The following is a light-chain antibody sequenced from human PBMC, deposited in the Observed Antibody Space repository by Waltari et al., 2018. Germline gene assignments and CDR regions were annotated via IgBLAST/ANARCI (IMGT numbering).Light chain of an antibody. CDR2: EVS. CDR3: SSHTSTVPHV. V-gene: IGLV2-14*03. J-gene: IGLJ1*01. Sequence: QSALTQPASVSGSPGQSITISCTGTSNDVGGYGYVSWYQQYPGRAPKLIMYEVSYRPSGISTRLSGSKSGKTASLTISGLQADDEADYYCSSHTSTVPHVFGTGTRVTV. CDR1: SNDVGGYGY.